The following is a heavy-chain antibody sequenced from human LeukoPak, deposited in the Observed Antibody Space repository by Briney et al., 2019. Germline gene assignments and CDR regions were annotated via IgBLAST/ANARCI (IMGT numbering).Heavy chain of an antibody. CDR1: GFTFSSYS. D-gene: IGHD4-23*01. Sequence: GGSLRLSCAASGFTFSSYSMNWVRQAPGKGLEWVSFISSSSSYIYYADSVKGRFTISRDTSKNTVDLQMNSLRSEDAAVYYCATFSYAGNAGGSVGYWGQGTLVTVSS. V-gene: IGHV3-21*04. J-gene: IGHJ4*02. CDR2: ISSSSSYI. CDR3: ATFSYAGNAGGSVGY.